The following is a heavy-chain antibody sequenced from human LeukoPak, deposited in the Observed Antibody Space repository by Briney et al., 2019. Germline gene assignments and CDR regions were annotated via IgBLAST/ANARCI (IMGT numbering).Heavy chain of an antibody. CDR1: GFTFRNYW. V-gene: IGHV3-7*03. Sequence: PGRSLRLSCAASGFTFRNYWMIWARQAPGKGLEWMANIRQDGSEQQYVDSVKGRFTISRDNAQNSLHLQMNIMRDEDTAVYYCASALIHGILEYWGQGTLVTVSS. CDR3: ASALIHGILEY. D-gene: IGHD1-26*01. J-gene: IGHJ4*02. CDR2: IRQDGSEQ.